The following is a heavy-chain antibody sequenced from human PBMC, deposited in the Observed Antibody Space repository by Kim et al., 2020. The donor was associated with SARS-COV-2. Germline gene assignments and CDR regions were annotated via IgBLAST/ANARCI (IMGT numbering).Heavy chain of an antibody. D-gene: IGHD5-18*01. CDR1: GGSISSSNW. CDR3: AGGYSYGLYYFDY. CDR2: IYHSGST. Sequence: SETLSLTCAVSGGSISSSNWWSWVRQPPGKGLEWIGEIYHSGSTNYNPSLKSRVTISVDKSKNQFSLKLSSVTAADTAVYYCAGGYSYGLYYFDYWGQGTLVTVSS. V-gene: IGHV4-4*02. J-gene: IGHJ4*02.